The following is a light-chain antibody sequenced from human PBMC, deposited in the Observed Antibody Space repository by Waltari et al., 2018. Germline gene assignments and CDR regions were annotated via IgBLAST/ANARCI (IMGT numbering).Light chain of an antibody. CDR3: SSYTSSNSYV. CDR1: SSDVGGYNY. CDR2: DVS. J-gene: IGLJ1*01. Sequence: QSALTQPASVSGSPGQSITISCTGTSSDVGGYNYVSWYQQHPGKGPKLMTYDVSNRPSGGPNRFSGSKSGNTASLTISGLQAEDEADYYCSSYTSSNSYVFGTGTKVTVL. V-gene: IGLV2-14*03.